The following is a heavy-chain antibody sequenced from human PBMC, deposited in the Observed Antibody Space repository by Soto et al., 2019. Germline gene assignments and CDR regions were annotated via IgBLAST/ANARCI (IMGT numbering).Heavy chain of an antibody. D-gene: IGHD6-13*01. CDR1: GFSLSTSGVG. V-gene: IGHV2-5*01. Sequence: KESGPTLLKPTQTLTLTCTFSGFSLSTSGVGVGWIRQPPGKALEWLALIYWSDDKRYSPSLKSRLTITKDTSKNLVVLTMTNMDPVDTATYYCVHRPFLAAAPCGFDPWGQGTLVTVSS. CDR3: VHRPFLAAAPCGFDP. J-gene: IGHJ5*02. CDR2: IYWSDDK.